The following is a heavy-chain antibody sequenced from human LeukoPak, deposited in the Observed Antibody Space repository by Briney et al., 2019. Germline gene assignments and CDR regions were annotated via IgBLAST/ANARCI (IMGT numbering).Heavy chain of an antibody. V-gene: IGHV1-46*01. J-gene: IGHJ4*02. CDR1: GYTFTGYY. D-gene: IGHD5-12*01. CDR3: ARDIGSGYYNFDY. Sequence: ASVKVSCKASGYTFTGYYVHWVRQAPGQGLEWMGRINLSGDRTSYAQKIQGRVTMTRDTSTSTVYMELSSLTSEDTAVYYCARDIGSGYYNFDYWGQGTLVTVSS. CDR2: INLSGDRT.